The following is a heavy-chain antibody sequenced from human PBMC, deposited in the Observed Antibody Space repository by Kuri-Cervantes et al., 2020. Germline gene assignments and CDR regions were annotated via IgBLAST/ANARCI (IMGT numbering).Heavy chain of an antibody. V-gene: IGHV3-30-3*01. J-gene: IGHJ4*02. D-gene: IGHD3-22*01. CDR1: GFTFSDYY. Sequence: GGSLRLSCAASGFTFSDYYMSWIRQAPGKGLEWVAVISYDGSNKYYADSVKGRFTISRDNSKNTLYLQMNSLRAEDTAVYYCARSTRRITMIGGPGVFGGVAFDYWGQGTLVTVSS. CDR3: ARSTRRITMIGGPGVFGGVAFDY. CDR2: ISYDGSNK.